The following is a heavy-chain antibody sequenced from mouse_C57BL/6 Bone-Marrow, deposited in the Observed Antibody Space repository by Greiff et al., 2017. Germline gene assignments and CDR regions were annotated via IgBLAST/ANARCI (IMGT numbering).Heavy chain of an antibody. Sequence: EVQLQQSGAELVRPGASVKLSCTASGFNIKDDYMPWVKQRPEQGLEWIGGIDPENGDHAYASKFPGKATITADTSSNTAYLQLSSLTSEDTDVYYLTTIDYGNYWFAYWGEETLGTVSA. D-gene: IGHD2-1*01. J-gene: IGHJ3*01. CDR2: IDPENGDH. CDR1: GFNIKDDY. V-gene: IGHV14-4*01. CDR3: TTIDYGNYWFAY.